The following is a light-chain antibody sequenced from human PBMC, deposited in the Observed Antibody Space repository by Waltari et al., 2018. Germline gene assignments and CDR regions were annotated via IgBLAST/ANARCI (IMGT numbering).Light chain of an antibody. Sequence: QSVLTQPPSVSEAPRQRVTLSCSASSYNIGHHAVNWYQQLPGKAPKLLIYYDDLLSSGVSDRFSGSKSGTSASLAISGLQSEDEADYYCAAWDDSLNGWLFGGGTKLTVL. J-gene: IGLJ3*02. V-gene: IGLV1-36*01. CDR1: SYNIGHHA. CDR2: YDD. CDR3: AAWDDSLNGWL.